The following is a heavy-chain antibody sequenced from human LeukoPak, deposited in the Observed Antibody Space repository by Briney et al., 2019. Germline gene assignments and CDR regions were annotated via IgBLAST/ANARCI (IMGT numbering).Heavy chain of an antibody. CDR3: ARDMSMYYFDSSGYYRSDY. J-gene: IGHJ4*02. Sequence: GGSLRLSCVASGFTFSNHAMTWVRQAPGKGLEWVSGISGSGGSTYYADSVKGRFAISRDNSMNTLYLQMNSLRAEDTAVYYCARDMSMYYFDSSGYYRSDYWGQGTLVTVSS. V-gene: IGHV3-23*01. CDR2: ISGSGGST. D-gene: IGHD3-22*01. CDR1: GFTFSNHA.